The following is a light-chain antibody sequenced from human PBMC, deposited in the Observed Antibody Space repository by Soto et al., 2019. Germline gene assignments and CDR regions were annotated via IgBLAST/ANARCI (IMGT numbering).Light chain of an antibody. Sequence: EIVMTESAATLSVSRGERATLSCRACQSVSSNLAWYQQKPGQAPRLLIYGASTRSTGIPARFSGSWSGTEFTITTSRLQSEDFAVYYSQQYNNWNTFGQRNKLDIK. CDR3: QQYNNWNT. CDR2: GAS. J-gene: IGKJ2*01. CDR1: QSVSSN. V-gene: IGKV3-15*01.